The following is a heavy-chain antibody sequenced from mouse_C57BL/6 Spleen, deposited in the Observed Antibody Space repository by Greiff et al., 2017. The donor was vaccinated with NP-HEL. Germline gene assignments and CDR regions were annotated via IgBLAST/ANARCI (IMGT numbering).Heavy chain of an antibody. D-gene: IGHD3-2*02. CDR1: GYTFTSYD. CDR2: IYPRDGST. CDR3: ARDSSGLYFDY. J-gene: IGHJ2*01. V-gene: IGHV1-85*01. Sequence: VKLQESGPELVKPGASVKLSCKASGYTFTSYDINWVKQRPGQGLEWIGWIYPRDGSTKYNEKFKGKATLTVDTSSSTAYMELHSLTSEDSAVYFCARDSSGLYFDYWGQGTTLTVSS.